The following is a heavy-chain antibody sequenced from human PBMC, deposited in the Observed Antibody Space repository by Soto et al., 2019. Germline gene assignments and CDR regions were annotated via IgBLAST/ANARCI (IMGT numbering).Heavy chain of an antibody. J-gene: IGHJ4*02. D-gene: IGHD5-12*01. CDR3: ARARSGYPPYYFDY. Sequence: QVQLVESGGGVVQPGRSLRLSCAASGFTFSSYAMHWVRQAPGKGLEWVAVISYDGSNKYYADSVKGRFTISRDNSKNTLYLQMNSLRAEDTAVYYCARARSGYPPYYFDYWGQGTLVTVSS. CDR2: ISYDGSNK. V-gene: IGHV3-30-3*01. CDR1: GFTFSSYA.